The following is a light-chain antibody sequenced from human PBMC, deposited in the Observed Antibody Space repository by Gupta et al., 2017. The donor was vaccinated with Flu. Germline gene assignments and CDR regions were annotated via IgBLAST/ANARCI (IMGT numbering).Light chain of an antibody. J-gene: IGLJ1*01. CDR1: SSNIGGNT. V-gene: IGLV1-44*01. CDR2: SNN. CDR3: AAWDDSLNGYV. Sequence: QSVLTQPPSASGTPGQRVPISCSGSSSNIGGNTVNWYQQLPGTAPKLLIYSNNQRPSGVPDRFSGSKSGTSASLAISGLQSEDEADYSCAAWDDSLNGYVFGTGTKVTVL.